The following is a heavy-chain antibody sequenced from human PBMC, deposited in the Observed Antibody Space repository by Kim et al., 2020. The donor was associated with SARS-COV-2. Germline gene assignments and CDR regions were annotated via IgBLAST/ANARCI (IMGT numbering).Heavy chain of an antibody. Sequence: NYAQKCQGRVTMTRDTSISTAYMELSRLTSDDTAVYYCPRDGFSGAAFDSWGQGTLVTVSS. J-gene: IGHJ5*01. CDR3: PRDGFSGAAFDS. D-gene: IGHD3-10*01. V-gene: IGHV1-2*02.